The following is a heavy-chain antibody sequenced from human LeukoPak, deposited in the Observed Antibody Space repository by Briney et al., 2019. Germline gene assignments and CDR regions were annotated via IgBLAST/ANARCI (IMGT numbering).Heavy chain of an antibody. CDR1: GDSINSGGYF. J-gene: IGHJ4*02. CDR3: ARKRGTYYDILTGYYPMGYFDY. V-gene: IGHV4-31*03. Sequence: PSQTLSLTCTVSGDSINSGGYFWSWIRQHPGKGLEWIGYIYYSGSTYYNPSLKSRVTISVDTSKNQFSLKLSSVTAADTAVYYCARKRGTYYDILTGYYPMGYFDYWGQGTLVTVS. D-gene: IGHD3-9*01. CDR2: IYYSGST.